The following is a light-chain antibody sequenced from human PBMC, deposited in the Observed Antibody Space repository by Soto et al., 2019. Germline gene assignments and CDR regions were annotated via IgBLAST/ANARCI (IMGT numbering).Light chain of an antibody. V-gene: IGLV2-11*01. J-gene: IGLJ3*02. CDR2: DVS. CDR3: CSYAGSYTLWV. CDR1: SSDVGGYNY. Sequence: QSALTQPRSVSGSLGQSVTISCTGTSSDVGGYNYVSWYQQYPGKAPKLIIYDVSKRPSGVPDRFSGSKSGNTASLTISGLQAEDEADYYCCSYAGSYTLWVFGGGTKLTV.